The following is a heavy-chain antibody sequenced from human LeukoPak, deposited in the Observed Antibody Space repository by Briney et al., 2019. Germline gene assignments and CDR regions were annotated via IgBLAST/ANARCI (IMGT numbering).Heavy chain of an antibody. J-gene: IGHJ4*02. CDR3: AREGKWTKTDY. CDR1: GFTFSDYS. CDR2: ISSRSSYI. V-gene: IGHV3-21*01. D-gene: IGHD3/OR15-3a*01. Sequence: GGSLRLSCAASGFTFSDYSMNWVRQAPGKELEWVSSISSRSSYIYYADSVKGRFTISRDNAKNSLYLQMNSLRAEDTAVYYCAREGKWTKTDYWGQGTLVTVSS.